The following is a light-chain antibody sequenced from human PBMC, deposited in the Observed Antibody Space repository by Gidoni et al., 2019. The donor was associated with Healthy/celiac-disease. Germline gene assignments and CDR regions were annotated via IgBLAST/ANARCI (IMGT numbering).Light chain of an antibody. Sequence: EIVLTQSPDTLSLSPGERATLSCRASQSVTSDSLVWYQQKPDQAPRLLFYAASSRATGIPDRFSGSGSGTDFTLTISSLEPEDFAVYFCQHYGSSPPMYTFGQGTKLEIK. CDR1: QSVTSDS. CDR2: AAS. V-gene: IGKV3-20*01. J-gene: IGKJ2*01. CDR3: QHYGSSPPMYT.